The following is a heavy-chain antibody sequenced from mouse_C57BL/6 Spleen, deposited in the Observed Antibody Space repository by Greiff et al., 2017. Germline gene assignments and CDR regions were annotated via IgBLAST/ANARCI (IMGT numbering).Heavy chain of an antibody. D-gene: IGHD2-4*01. CDR3: ARRGIYYDYDWFAY. J-gene: IGHJ3*01. V-gene: IGHV1-42*01. CDR1: GYSFTGYY. Sequence: EVKLQESGPELVKPGASVKISCKASGYSFTGYYMNWVKQSPEKSLEWIGEINPSTGGTTYNQKFKAKATLTVDKSSSTAYMQLKSLTSEDSAVYYCARRGIYYDYDWFAYWGLGTLVTVSA. CDR2: INPSTGGT.